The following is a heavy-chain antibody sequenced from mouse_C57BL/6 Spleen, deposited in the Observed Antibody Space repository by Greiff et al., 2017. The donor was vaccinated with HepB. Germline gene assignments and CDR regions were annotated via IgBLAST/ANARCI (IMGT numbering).Heavy chain of an antibody. CDR2: FYPGSGSI. J-gene: IGHJ2*01. CDR3: ARHEDTPVVAGGYYFDY. CDR1: GYTFTEYT. V-gene: IGHV1-62-2*01. Sequence: QVQLKQSGAELVKPGASVKLSCKASGYTFTEYTIHWVKQRSGQGLEWIGWFYPGSGSIKYNEKFKDKATLTADKSSSTVYMELSRLTSEDSAVYFCARHEDTPVVAGGYYFDYWGQGTTLTVSS. D-gene: IGHD1-1*01.